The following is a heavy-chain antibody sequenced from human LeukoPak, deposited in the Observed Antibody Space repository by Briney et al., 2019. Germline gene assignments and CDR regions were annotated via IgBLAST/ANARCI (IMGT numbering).Heavy chain of an antibody. CDR1: GSRFTYYW. Sequence: GESLKISCQGSGSRFTYYWIGWVRQMPGKGLEWMGIIYPGDSDTRYRPSFQGQVTISVDKSISTAYLQWGSLKASDTAMYYCARQDGNSKYYFDYWGQGTLVTVSS. CDR2: IYPGDSDT. J-gene: IGHJ4*02. V-gene: IGHV5-51*01. D-gene: IGHD1-1*01. CDR3: ARQDGNSKYYFDY.